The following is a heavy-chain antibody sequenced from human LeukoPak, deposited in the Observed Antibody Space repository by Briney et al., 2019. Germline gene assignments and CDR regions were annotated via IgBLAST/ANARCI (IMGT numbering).Heavy chain of an antibody. J-gene: IGHJ5*01. CDR3: ARGRGREVVITTSRKSFWFDS. V-gene: IGHV4-59*12. D-gene: IGHD3-22*01. CDR1: GLPINTYH. CDR2: IYYSGST. Sequence: SDTLSLTCTVSGLPINTYHWLCMRHPPGKGREGSGYIYYSGSTNYNPSLKSRVTISVDTSKNQFSLKLSSVTAADTAVYYCARGRGREVVITTSRKSFWFDSWGQGTLVTVSS.